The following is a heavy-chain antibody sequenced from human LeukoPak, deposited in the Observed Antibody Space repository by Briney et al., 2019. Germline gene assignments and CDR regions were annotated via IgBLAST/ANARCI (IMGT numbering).Heavy chain of an antibody. CDR3: ARPEGGSGYYKDAFDI. CDR1: GGSISSSSYY. D-gene: IGHD3-22*01. V-gene: IGHV4-39*07. J-gene: IGHJ3*02. Sequence: SETLSLTCTVSGGSISSSSYYWGWISQPPGKGLEWIGSIYYSGSTYYNPSLKSRVTISVDTSKNQFSLKLSSVTAADTAVYYCARPEGGSGYYKDAFDIWGQGTMVTVSS. CDR2: IYYSGST.